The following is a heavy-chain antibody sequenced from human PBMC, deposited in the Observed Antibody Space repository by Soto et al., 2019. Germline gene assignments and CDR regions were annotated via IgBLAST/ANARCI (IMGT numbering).Heavy chain of an antibody. J-gene: IGHJ4*02. V-gene: IGHV1-69*01. CDR2: IIPILGTA. CDR3: ARGRNYGDYGVY. CDR1: GGTFSSYA. Sequence: QVQLVQSGAEVKKPGSSVKVSCKASGGTFSSYAISWVRQAPGQGLEWMGGIIPILGTANYAQKFQGRVPISADEYTSTAYMELSSLRSVDTALYYCARGRNYGDYGVYWGQGTLVTVSS. D-gene: IGHD4-17*01.